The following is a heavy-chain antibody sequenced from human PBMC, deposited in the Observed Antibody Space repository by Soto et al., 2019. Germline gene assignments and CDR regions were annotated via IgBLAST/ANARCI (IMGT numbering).Heavy chain of an antibody. J-gene: IGHJ4*02. D-gene: IGHD6-19*01. CDR2: ISAYNGNT. V-gene: IGHV1-18*01. CDR1: GYTFTSYG. CDR3: ARESVEQSINF. Sequence: QVQLVQSGAEVKKPGASVKVSCKASGYTFTSYGISWVRQAPGQGLEWMGWISAYNGNTKYAQKLQGKVTMTTDTSTSTAYKELRSLRSDDTALEYCARESVEQSINFWGQGTLGTVSS.